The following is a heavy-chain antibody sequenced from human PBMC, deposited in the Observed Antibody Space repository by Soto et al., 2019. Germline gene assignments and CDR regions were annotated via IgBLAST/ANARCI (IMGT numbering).Heavy chain of an antibody. Sequence: EVQLVESGGGLVQRGGSLRLSCAASGFTVSNNYMSWVRQAPGKGLEWVSVIYDGGSTYYAESVKDRFTISRDNSKNTVYLKMNSLRAEDTAMYYCARGHYGSPPGYFDYWGQGTLVTVSS. D-gene: IGHD3-10*01. CDR3: ARGHYGSPPGYFDY. J-gene: IGHJ4*02. V-gene: IGHV3-66*01. CDR1: GFTVSNNY. CDR2: IYDGGST.